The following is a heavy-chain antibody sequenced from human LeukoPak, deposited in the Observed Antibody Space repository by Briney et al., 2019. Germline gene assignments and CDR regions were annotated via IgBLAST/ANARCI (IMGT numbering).Heavy chain of an antibody. V-gene: IGHV3-23*01. Sequence: GGSLRLSCAASGFIFNNYGLIWVRQAPGKGLEWVSAISNDGGGTTYADFVNGRFTISRDNSKNTLFLQINSLRAEDTALYYCAKGSSGYFADLWGQGTLVTVSS. J-gene: IGHJ5*02. CDR3: AKGSSGYFADL. CDR2: ISNDGGGT. D-gene: IGHD3-22*01. CDR1: GFIFNNYG.